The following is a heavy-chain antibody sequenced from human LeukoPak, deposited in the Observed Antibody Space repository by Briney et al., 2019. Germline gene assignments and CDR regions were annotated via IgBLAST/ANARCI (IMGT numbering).Heavy chain of an antibody. Sequence: SETLSLTCIVSGGSLSSYYWSWIRQPPGKGLEWIGYIYYSGSTNYNPSLKSRVTISVDTSKNQFSLKLSSVTAADTAVYYCASLQLKGDYFDYWGQGTLVTVSS. J-gene: IGHJ4*02. CDR1: GGSLSSYY. D-gene: IGHD5-18*01. V-gene: IGHV4-59*01. CDR2: IYYSGST. CDR3: ASLQLKGDYFDY.